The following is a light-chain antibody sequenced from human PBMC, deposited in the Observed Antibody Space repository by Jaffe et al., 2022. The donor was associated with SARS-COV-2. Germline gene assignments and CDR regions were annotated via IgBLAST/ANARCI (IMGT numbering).Light chain of an antibody. Sequence: SYVLTQPPSVSVAPGKTARITCGGSDIGSKSVHWYQQKPGQAPVVVIYYDTDRPSGIPERFSGSNSGNTATLTISWVEAGDEADYYCHVWDSSRDHVIFGGGTRLTVL. J-gene: IGLJ2*01. CDR1: DIGSKS. CDR3: HVWDSSRDHVI. V-gene: IGLV3-21*01. CDR2: YDT.